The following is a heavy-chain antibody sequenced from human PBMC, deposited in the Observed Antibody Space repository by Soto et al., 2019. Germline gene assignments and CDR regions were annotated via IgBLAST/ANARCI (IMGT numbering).Heavy chain of an antibody. J-gene: IGHJ6*02. Sequence: QVQLVESGGGVVQPGRSLRLSCAASGFTFSSYAMHWVRQAPGKGLEWVAVISYDGSNKYYADSVKGRFTISRDNSKNTLYLRMNSLRAEDTAVYYCARDGGWELLLDYYYYGMDVWGQGTTVTVSS. CDR2: ISYDGSNK. CDR3: ARDGGWELLLDYYYYGMDV. D-gene: IGHD1-26*01. V-gene: IGHV3-30-3*01. CDR1: GFTFSSYA.